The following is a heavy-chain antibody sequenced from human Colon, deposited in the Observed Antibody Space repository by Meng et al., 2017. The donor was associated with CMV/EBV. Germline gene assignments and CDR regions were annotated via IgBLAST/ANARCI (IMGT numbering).Heavy chain of an antibody. J-gene: IGHJ1*01. CDR3: AVKKNWGDGLDL. V-gene: IGHV1-18*01. CDR2: IGPNNGKT. D-gene: IGHD7-27*01. Sequence: SVKVSCKASGYTFISFGITWVRQAPGQGLEWMGWIGPNNGKTNYAQKFQGRVTMTSDTSTSTAYMDLRSLRSDDTAVYYCAVKKNWGDGLDLWGQGTLVTVSS. CDR1: GYTFISFG.